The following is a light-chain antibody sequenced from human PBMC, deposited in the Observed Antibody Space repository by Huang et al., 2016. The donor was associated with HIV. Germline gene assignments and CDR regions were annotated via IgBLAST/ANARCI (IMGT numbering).Light chain of an antibody. V-gene: IGKV3-15*01. J-gene: IGKJ2*01. CDR1: QNVRDK. CDR2: GAS. CDR3: QQYNKWPPYT. Sequence: EIVLTQSPPTLSVSPGETATLSCRASQNVRDKLAWYQQRPGQPPRLLIHGASTRATCIPARFSGSGSGTEFTLTISSLQSEDFAVYHCQQYNKWPPYTFGQGTKVEIK.